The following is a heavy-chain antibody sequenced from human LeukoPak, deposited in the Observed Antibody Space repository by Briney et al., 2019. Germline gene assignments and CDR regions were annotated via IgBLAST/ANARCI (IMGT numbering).Heavy chain of an antibody. Sequence: ASVKVSCKASGYTFTGYYMHWVRQAPGQGLEWMGRINPNSGGTNYAQKFQGRVTMTRDTSISTAYMELSRLRSDDTAVYYCARVRFGDYAARDWYFDLWGRGTLVTVS. CDR1: GYTFTGYY. CDR2: INPNSGGT. D-gene: IGHD4-17*01. CDR3: ARVRFGDYAARDWYFDL. J-gene: IGHJ2*01. V-gene: IGHV1-2*06.